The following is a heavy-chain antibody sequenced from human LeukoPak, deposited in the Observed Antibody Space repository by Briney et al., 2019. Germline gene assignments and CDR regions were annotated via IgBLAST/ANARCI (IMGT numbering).Heavy chain of an antibody. Sequence: GGSLRLSCAASGFTFSNAWMSWVRQAPGKGLEWVGRTKSKTDGGTTDYAAPVKGRFTISRDDSKNTLYLQMNSLKTEDTAVYYCTTDLVPAAMGRFDYWGQGTLVTVSS. CDR2: TKSKTDGGTT. J-gene: IGHJ4*02. CDR1: GFTFSNAW. CDR3: TTDLVPAAMGRFDY. V-gene: IGHV3-15*01. D-gene: IGHD2-2*01.